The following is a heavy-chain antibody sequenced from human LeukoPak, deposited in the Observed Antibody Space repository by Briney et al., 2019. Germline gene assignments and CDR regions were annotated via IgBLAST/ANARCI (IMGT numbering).Heavy chain of an antibody. V-gene: IGHV1-46*04. Sequence: ASVKVSCKASGYTFTRYYIHWVRQAPGQGLEWMGIIDPSGGSAGCAQNLQVRVTMTRDTSTSTVYMELSSLRSEDTAVYYCAKETPNAYYLDYWGQGTLVTVSS. J-gene: IGHJ4*02. CDR2: IDPSGGSA. CDR3: AKETPNAYYLDY. CDR1: GYTFTRYY.